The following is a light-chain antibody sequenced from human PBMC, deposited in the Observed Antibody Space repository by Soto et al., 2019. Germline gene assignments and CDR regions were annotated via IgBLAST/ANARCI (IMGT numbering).Light chain of an antibody. CDR2: DVT. CDR3: CSYAGTYTFEV. Sequence: QSVLTQPRSVSGSPGQSVTISCTGTSSDVGAYSYVSWYQQHPGKAPKLMLYDVTYRPSGVPDRFSGSKSGNTASLTISGLQAEDEADYYCCSYAGTYTFEVFGTGTKVTVL. CDR1: SSDVGAYSY. J-gene: IGLJ1*01. V-gene: IGLV2-11*01.